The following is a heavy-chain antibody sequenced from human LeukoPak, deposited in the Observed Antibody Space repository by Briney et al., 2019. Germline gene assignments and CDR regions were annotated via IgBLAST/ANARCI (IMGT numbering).Heavy chain of an antibody. CDR1: AFTFSTYN. CDR2: ISSGRTYI. J-gene: IGHJ4*02. Sequence: PGGSLRLSCAASAFTFSTYNMNWVRQAPGKGLEWVSSISSGRTYIYFTDSLKGRFTISRDNSKNTLYLQMNSLRAEDTAVYYCARRAGAYSHPYDYWGQGTLVTVSS. D-gene: IGHD4/OR15-4a*01. CDR3: ARRAGAYSHPYDY. V-gene: IGHV3-21*04.